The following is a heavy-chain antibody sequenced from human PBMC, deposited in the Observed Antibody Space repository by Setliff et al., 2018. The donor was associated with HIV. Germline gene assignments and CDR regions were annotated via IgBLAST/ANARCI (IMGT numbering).Heavy chain of an antibody. CDR2: MMPSSGNT. CDR1: GYTFTSYD. Sequence: ASVKVSCKASGYTFTSYDINWVRQATGQGLEWVGWMMPSSGNTGYAQKFQGRLTMTRNTSISTAYMELSGLISEDAAVYYCARVGPESLPYTWDDEADTFDSWGQGTMVTVSS. D-gene: IGHD1-1*01. V-gene: IGHV1-8*02. J-gene: IGHJ3*02. CDR3: ARVGPESLPYTWDDEADTFDS.